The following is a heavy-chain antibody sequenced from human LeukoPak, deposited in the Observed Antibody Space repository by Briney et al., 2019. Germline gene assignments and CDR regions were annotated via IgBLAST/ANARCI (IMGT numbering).Heavy chain of an antibody. CDR3: AKPDYCDSSGYYYVMFDY. Sequence: GGSLRLSCAASGFTFSSYAMSWVRQAPGKGLEWVSAISGSGGSTYYADSVKGRFTISRDNSKNTLYLQMNSLRAEDTAVYYCAKPDYCDSSGYYYVMFDYWGQGTLVTASS. CDR1: GFTFSSYA. CDR2: ISGSGGST. D-gene: IGHD3-22*01. J-gene: IGHJ4*02. V-gene: IGHV3-23*01.